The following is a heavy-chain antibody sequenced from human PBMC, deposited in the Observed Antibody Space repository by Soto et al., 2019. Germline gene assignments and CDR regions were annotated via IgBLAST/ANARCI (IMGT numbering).Heavy chain of an antibody. CDR3: ALHVNLPLAGTATDS. CDR2: IYNIGST. J-gene: IGHJ4*02. CDR1: GGSISGYY. Sequence: SETLSLTCTVSGGSISGYYRSWLRQPPGKGLQWIGYIYNIGSTNYNPCLRSRVTMSIDTSQEQFSLKFSSVTATDTAVYYCALHVNLPLAGTATDSWGRGALVSLSS. V-gene: IGHV4-59*08. D-gene: IGHD6-19*01.